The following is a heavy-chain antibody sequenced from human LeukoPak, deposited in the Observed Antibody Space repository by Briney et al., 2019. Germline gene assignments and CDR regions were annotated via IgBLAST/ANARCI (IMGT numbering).Heavy chain of an antibody. J-gene: IGHJ6*02. CDR2: IYYSGRT. D-gene: IGHD3-10*01. Sequence: SETLSLTCTVSGGSISSSSYYWGWIRQPPGKGLEWIGSIYYSGRTYYNPSLKSRVTISVDTSKNQFSLKLSSVTAADTAVYYCASRSGFDGLDVWGQGTTATVSS. CDR3: ASRSGFDGLDV. CDR1: GGSISSSSYY. V-gene: IGHV4-39*01.